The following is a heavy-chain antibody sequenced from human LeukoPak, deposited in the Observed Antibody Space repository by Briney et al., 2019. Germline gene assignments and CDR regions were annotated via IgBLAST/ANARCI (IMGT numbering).Heavy chain of an antibody. CDR3: ARIAGGGGSYWGYYYYCGMDV. CDR2: IYYSGST. J-gene: IGHJ6*02. V-gene: IGHV4-39*01. CDR1: GGSISSSSYY. Sequence: SETLSLTCTVSGGSISSSSYYWGWIRQPPGKGLEWLGSIYYSGSTYYNPSLKSRVTISVDTSKNQFSLKLSSVTAADTAVYYCARIAGGGGSYWGYYYYCGMDVWGQGTTVTVSS. D-gene: IGHD1-26*01.